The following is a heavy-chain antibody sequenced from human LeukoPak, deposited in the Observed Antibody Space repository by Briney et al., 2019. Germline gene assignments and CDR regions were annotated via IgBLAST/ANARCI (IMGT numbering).Heavy chain of an antibody. Sequence: LPPSTAACGSTSSGGYYRGWLRPPPREGLEWSGYIYHSGSTYYNPSLKSRVTISVDRSKNQFSLKLSSVTAADTAVYYCARESSGWSFDYWGQGTLVTVSS. CDR1: GSTSSGGYY. CDR3: ARESSGWSFDY. J-gene: IGHJ4*02. D-gene: IGHD6-19*01. V-gene: IGHV4-30-2*01. CDR2: IYHSGST.